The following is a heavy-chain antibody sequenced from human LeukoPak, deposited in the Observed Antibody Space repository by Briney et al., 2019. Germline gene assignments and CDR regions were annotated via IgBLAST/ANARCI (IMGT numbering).Heavy chain of an antibody. CDR3: ARERAERFYYGSGSSYNGCELDC. CDR1: GGSISSGSYV. J-gene: IGHJ4*02. Sequence: SQTLSLTCTVSGGSISSGSYVWSWIRQPAGKGLEWIGRVYSSGSANYNPSLESRVSISVDTSKNQFSLKLSSVTAADTAVYYCARERAERFYYGSGSSYNGCELDCWGQGTLVTVSS. V-gene: IGHV4-61*02. D-gene: IGHD3-10*01. CDR2: VYSSGSA.